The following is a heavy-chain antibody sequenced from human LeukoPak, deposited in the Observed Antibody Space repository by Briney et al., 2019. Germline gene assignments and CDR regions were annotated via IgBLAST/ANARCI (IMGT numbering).Heavy chain of an antibody. J-gene: IGHJ3*02. Sequence: ASVKVSCKASGYTFTSYDINWVRQATGQGLEWMGWMNPNSGNTGYAQKFQGRVTISRNTSISTAYMELSSLRCEDTAVYYCARVNDDDDAFDIWGQGTMVTVSS. CDR3: ARVNDDDDAFDI. CDR2: MNPNSGNT. CDR1: GYTFTSYD. V-gene: IGHV1-8*03. D-gene: IGHD1-1*01.